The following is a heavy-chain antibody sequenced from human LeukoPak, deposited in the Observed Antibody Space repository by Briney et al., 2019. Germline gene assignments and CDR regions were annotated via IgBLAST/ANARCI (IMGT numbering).Heavy chain of an antibody. CDR2: ISAYNGNT. J-gene: IGHJ6*02. Sequence: ASVKVSCTASGYTFTSYGISWVRQAPGQGLEWMGWISAYNGNTNYAQKLQGRVTMTTDTSTSTAYMELRSLRSDDTAVYYCARDDIVVVPAAKPYYYYGMDVWGQGTTVTVSS. CDR1: GYTFTSYG. CDR3: ARDDIVVVPAAKPYYYYGMDV. D-gene: IGHD2-2*01. V-gene: IGHV1-18*01.